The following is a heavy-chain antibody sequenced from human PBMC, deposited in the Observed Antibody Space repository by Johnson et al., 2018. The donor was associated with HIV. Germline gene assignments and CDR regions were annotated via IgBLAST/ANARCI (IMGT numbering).Heavy chain of an antibody. V-gene: IGHV3-23*04. CDR2: ISGSGGST. CDR3: ATAARLFDAFDI. J-gene: IGHJ3*02. D-gene: IGHD6-6*01. CDR1: GFSFDDFA. Sequence: VQLVESGGSVVRPGGSLRLSCVASGFSFDDFAVSWVRQVPGRGLEWVSAISGSGGSTYYADSVKGRFTISRDNSKNTLYLQMNSLRAEDTAVYYCATAARLFDAFDIWGQGTMVTVSS.